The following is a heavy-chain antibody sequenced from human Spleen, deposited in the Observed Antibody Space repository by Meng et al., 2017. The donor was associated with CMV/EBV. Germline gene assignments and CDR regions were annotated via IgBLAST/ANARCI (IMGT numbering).Heavy chain of an antibody. CDR3: ARGRRGYNS. CDR1: GGSISSSSYY. D-gene: IGHD5-24*01. V-gene: IGHV4-39*07. J-gene: IGHJ4*02. CDR2: IYYSGST. Sequence: QLQQRGAGLLKASETLSLPCTVSGGSISSSSYYWCWIRQPPGKGLEWIGSIYYSGSTYYNPSLKSRVTISVDTSKNQFSLKLSSVTAADTAVYYCARGRRGYNSWGQGTLVTVSS.